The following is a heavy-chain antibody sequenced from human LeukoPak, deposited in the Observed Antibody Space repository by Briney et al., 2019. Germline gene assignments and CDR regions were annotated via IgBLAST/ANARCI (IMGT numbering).Heavy chain of an antibody. J-gene: IGHJ6*03. Sequence: ASVKVSCKASGYTFTGYYMHWVRQAPGQGLEWMGWINPNSGGTNYAQKFQGRVTMTRDTSISTAYMELSRLRSDDTAVYYCARGDPYDSSGYYMSAQRYYHYYMDVWGKGTTVTVSS. CDR3: ARGDPYDSSGYYMSAQRYYHYYMDV. V-gene: IGHV1-2*02. CDR1: GYTFTGYY. D-gene: IGHD3-22*01. CDR2: INPNSGGT.